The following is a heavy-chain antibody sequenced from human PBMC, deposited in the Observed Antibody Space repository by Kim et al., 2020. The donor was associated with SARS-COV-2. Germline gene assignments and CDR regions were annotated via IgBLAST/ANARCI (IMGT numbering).Heavy chain of an antibody. Sequence: GGSLRLSCAASGFTFSSYGMHWVRQAPGKGLEWVAVIWYDGSNKYYADSVKGRFTISRDNSKNTLYLQMNSLRAEDTAVYYCARASFYGSGTLQWYFDLWGRGTLVTVSS. CDR1: GFTFSSYG. V-gene: IGHV3-33*01. D-gene: IGHD3-10*01. J-gene: IGHJ2*01. CDR3: ARASFYGSGTLQWYFDL. CDR2: IWYDGSNK.